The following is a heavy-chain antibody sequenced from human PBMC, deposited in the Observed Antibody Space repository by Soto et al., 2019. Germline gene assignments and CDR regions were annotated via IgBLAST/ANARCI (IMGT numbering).Heavy chain of an antibody. Sequence: SQTLSLTCAISGDSVSSNSAAWNWIRQSPSRGLEWLGRTYYRSKWYNDYAVSVKSRITINPDTSKNQFSLQLNSVTPEDTAVYYCASSERIPISDGYYYYYYGMDVWGQGTTVTVSS. J-gene: IGHJ6*02. V-gene: IGHV6-1*01. D-gene: IGHD3-3*01. CDR1: GDSVSSNSAA. CDR2: TYYRSKWYN. CDR3: ASSERIPISDGYYYYYYGMDV.